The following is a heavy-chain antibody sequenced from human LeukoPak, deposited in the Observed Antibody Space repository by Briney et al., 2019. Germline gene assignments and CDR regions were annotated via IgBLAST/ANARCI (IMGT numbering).Heavy chain of an antibody. Sequence: PGGSLRLFCAASGFTFSSYSMNWVRQAPGKGLEWVSSISSSSSYIYYADSVKGRFTISRDNAKNSLYLQMNSLRAEDTAVYYCARGIAAAGRDFDYWGQGTLVTVSS. J-gene: IGHJ4*02. CDR1: GFTFSSYS. D-gene: IGHD6-13*01. CDR2: ISSSSSYI. CDR3: ARGIAAAGRDFDY. V-gene: IGHV3-21*01.